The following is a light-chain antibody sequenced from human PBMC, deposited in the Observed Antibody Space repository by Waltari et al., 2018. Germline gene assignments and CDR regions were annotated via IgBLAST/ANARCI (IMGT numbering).Light chain of an antibody. V-gene: IGLV2-14*03. CDR2: DVG. J-gene: IGLJ1*01. Sequence: QSALTQPASVSRSPGPSITISCTGTNSDIGVYNSVSWYQQHPGKAPKRMLFDVGNRPSGVSDRFSGSRSGNTASLTISGLQAEDEADYYCSSYTTGSTYVFGTGTKVTVL. CDR1: NSDIGVYNS. CDR3: SSYTTGSTYV.